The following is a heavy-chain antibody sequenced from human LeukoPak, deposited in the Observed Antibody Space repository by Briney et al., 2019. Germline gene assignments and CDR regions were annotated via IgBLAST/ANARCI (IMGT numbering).Heavy chain of an antibody. CDR1: GFIFSNYA. J-gene: IGHJ4*02. Sequence: PGASLRLSCAASGFIFSNYAMYWVRQAPGKGLELVSAISGRSDNTYYADSVKGRFTLSRDSSKNTLYLQMNSLRADDTAVYYCAKWGDYDVLTGYYVSDFWGQGTLVTVSS. D-gene: IGHD3-9*01. CDR2: ISGRSDNT. V-gene: IGHV3-23*01. CDR3: AKWGDYDVLTGYYVSDF.